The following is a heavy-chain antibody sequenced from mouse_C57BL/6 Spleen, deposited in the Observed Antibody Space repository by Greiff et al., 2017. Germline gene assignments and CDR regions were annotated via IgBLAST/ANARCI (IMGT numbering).Heavy chain of an antibody. V-gene: IGHV1-50*01. CDR1: GYTFTSYW. D-gene: IGHD3-2*02. CDR3: ARGLRLRDYYAMDY. CDR2: IDPSDSYT. Sequence: QVQLQQPGAELVKPGASVKLSCKASGYTFTSYWMQWVKQRPGQGLEWIGEIDPSDSYTNYNQKFKGKATLTVDTSSSTAYMQRSSLTSEDSAVYYWARGLRLRDYYAMDYWGQGTSVTVSS. J-gene: IGHJ4*01.